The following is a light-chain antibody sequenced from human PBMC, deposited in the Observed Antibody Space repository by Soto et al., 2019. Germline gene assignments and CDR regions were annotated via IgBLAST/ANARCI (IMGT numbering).Light chain of an antibody. CDR2: GAS. V-gene: IGKV1-39*01. CDR1: QSISTY. Sequence: DIQMTQSPSSLSASVGGRVTITCRPSQSISTYLNWYQQKPGKAPKLLIYGASSLQSGVPSSFSGSGSGTDFTLTISSLQPEDFATYYCQQTYSTPRTFGQGTKLEIK. J-gene: IGKJ2*02. CDR3: QQTYSTPRT.